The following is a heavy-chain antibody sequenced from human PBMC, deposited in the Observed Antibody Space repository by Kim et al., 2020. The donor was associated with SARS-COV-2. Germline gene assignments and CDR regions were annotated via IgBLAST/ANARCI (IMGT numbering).Heavy chain of an antibody. CDR3: ARDPELRRPHYGMDV. CDR1: GYTFTSYY. V-gene: IGHV1-46*01. J-gene: IGHJ6*02. CDR2: INPSGGST. Sequence: ASVKVSCKASGYTFTSYYMHWVRQAPGQGLEWMGIINPSGGSTSYAQKFQGRVTMTRDTSTSTVYMELSSLRSEDTAVYYCARDPELRRPHYGMDVWGQGTTVTVSS. D-gene: IGHD4-17*01.